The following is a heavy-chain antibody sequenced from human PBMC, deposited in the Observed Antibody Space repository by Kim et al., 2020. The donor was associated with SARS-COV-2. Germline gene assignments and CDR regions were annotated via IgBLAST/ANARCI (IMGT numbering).Heavy chain of an antibody. J-gene: IGHJ4*02. D-gene: IGHD2-15*01. CDR1: GFTFSSYA. CDR3: AKVMMDIVVVVAANHFDY. V-gene: IGHV3-23*01. Sequence: GGSLRLSCAASGFTFSSYAMSWVRQAPGKGLEWVSAISGSGGSTYYADSVKGRFTISRDNSKNTLYLQMNSLRAEDTAVYYCAKVMMDIVVVVAANHFDYWGQGTLVTVSS. CDR2: ISGSGGST.